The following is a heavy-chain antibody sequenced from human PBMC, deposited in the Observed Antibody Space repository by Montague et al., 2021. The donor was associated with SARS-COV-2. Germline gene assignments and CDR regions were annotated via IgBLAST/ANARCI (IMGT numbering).Heavy chain of an antibody. D-gene: IGHD3-22*01. CDR2: ISWNSGSI. Sequence: SLRLSCAASGFTFDDSAMHWVRQAPGEGLEWVSGISWNSGSIGYADSVKGRFTISRDSAKNSLYLQMNSLRAEDTALYYCAKAHYYDSSGYDNWGQGTLVTVSS. CDR1: GFTFDDSA. V-gene: IGHV3-9*01. CDR3: AKAHYYDSSGYDN. J-gene: IGHJ4*02.